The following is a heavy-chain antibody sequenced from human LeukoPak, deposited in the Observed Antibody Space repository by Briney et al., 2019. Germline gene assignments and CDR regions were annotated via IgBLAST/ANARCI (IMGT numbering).Heavy chain of an antibody. D-gene: IGHD6-6*01. CDR1: GGTFSSYA. V-gene: IGHV1-2*02. J-gene: IGHJ6*03. CDR2: INPNSGDT. CDR3: ARGDLVRHYYYMDV. Sequence: ASVKVSCKASGGTFSSYAISWVRQAPGQGLEWIGWINPNSGDTNYAQKFQGRVTMTRDTSISTANMELSGLRSDDTAVYYCARGDLVRHYYYMDVWGKGTTVTVSS.